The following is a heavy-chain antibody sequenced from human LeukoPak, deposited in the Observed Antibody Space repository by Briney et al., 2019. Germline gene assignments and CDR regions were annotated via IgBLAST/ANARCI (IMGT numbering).Heavy chain of an antibody. Sequence: SETLSLTCTVSGGSISSYYWSWIRQPPGKGLEWIGYIYYSGSTNYNPSLKSRVTISVDTSKNQFSLKLSSVAAADTAVYYCARDNWNYGSSMDVWGQGTTVTVSS. J-gene: IGHJ6*02. CDR1: GGSISSYY. CDR2: IYYSGST. D-gene: IGHD1-7*01. CDR3: ARDNWNYGSSMDV. V-gene: IGHV4-59*01.